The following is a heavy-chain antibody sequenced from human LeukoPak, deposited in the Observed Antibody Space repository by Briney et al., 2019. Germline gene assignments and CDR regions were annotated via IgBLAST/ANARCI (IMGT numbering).Heavy chain of an antibody. D-gene: IGHD4-23*01. V-gene: IGHV4-4*07. J-gene: IGHJ6*03. CDR3: ARDAMGGNGYYYYYYYMDV. CDR2: IYTSGST. Sequence: KPSETLSLTCTVSGGSISSYYWSWIRQPAGKGLEWIGRIYTSGSTNYNPSPKSRVTMSVDTSKNQFSLKLSSVTAADTAVYYCARDAMGGNGYYYYYYYMDVWGKGTTVTISS. CDR1: GGSISSYY.